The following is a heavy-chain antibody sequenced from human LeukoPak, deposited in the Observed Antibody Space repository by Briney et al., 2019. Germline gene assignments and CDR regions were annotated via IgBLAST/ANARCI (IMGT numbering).Heavy chain of an antibody. D-gene: IGHD2-8*01. V-gene: IGHV1-18*01. J-gene: IGHJ4*02. Sequence: ASVKVSCKASGYTFTSYGISWVRQAPGQGLEWMGWISAYNGNTNYAQKLQGRVTMTRDTSISTVYMELSRLTSDDTAVYYCVREVVLMVYAVGYWGRGILVTVSS. CDR3: VREVVLMVYAVGY. CDR2: ISAYNGNT. CDR1: GYTFTSYG.